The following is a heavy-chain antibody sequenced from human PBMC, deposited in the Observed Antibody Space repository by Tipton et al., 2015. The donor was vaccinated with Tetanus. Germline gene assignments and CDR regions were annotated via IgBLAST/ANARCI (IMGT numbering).Heavy chain of an antibody. CDR2: IDHSGNT. CDR1: GGSLSSLL. CDR3: TGDDYYDTSLSDYYGMDV. Sequence: TLSLTCTVSGGSLSSLLWTWTRLSPGKGLEWIGYIDHSGNTNYNPSLRSRVTMSLDTSKNHFSLKVTSVTAADTAVYFCTGDDYYDTSLSDYYGMDVWGPGTTVTVSS. D-gene: IGHD3-22*01. V-gene: IGHV4-59*11. J-gene: IGHJ6*02.